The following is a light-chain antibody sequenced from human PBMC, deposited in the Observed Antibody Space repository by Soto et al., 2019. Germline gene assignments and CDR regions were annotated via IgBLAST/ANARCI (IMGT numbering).Light chain of an antibody. Sequence: EIVMTQSPGTLSVSPGERATLSCRASQSVTSNLAWYQQKPGQAPRLLIYGASTRATGVPARFSGSGSGTEFTLTISSLKSEDFAVYYCQQYNSWPPLTFGGGTKVEIK. V-gene: IGKV3-15*01. CDR1: QSVTSN. J-gene: IGKJ4*01. CDR3: QQYNSWPPLT. CDR2: GAS.